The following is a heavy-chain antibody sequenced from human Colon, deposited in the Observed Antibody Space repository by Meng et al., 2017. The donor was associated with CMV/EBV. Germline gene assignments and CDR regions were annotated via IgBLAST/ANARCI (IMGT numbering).Heavy chain of an antibody. CDR2: MNPNSGDT. D-gene: IGHD3-10*01. CDR1: GYVFSAYD. Sequence: ASVKVSCKASGYVFSAYDIHWVRQAPGQGLEWMGWMNPNSGDTGYAQNFLGRVTMTWDTSRGTAYLELGSLRSEDTAIYYCARGRGYPVVRGAPLRTYSHYYGMDVWGQGTTVTVSS. CDR3: ARGRGYPVVRGAPLRTYSHYYGMDV. V-gene: IGHV1-8*01. J-gene: IGHJ6*02.